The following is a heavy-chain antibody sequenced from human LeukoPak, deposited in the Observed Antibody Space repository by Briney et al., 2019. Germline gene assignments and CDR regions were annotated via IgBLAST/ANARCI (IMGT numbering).Heavy chain of an antibody. V-gene: IGHV3-30*02. CDR2: IHFDGSNK. CDR1: EFTFSNYG. CDR3: ARGPSGYHNT. D-gene: IGHD5-12*01. Sequence: HPGGSLRLSCAASEFTFSNYGMHWVRQAPGKGLEWVSFIHFDGSNKYYADSVKGRFTISRDNSKNTMYLQMNRLRAEDTAVYYCARGPSGYHNTGGQGTLVTVSS. J-gene: IGHJ4*02.